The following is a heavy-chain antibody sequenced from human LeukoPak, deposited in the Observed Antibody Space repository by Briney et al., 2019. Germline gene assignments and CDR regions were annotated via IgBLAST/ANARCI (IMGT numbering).Heavy chain of an antibody. J-gene: IGHJ4*02. CDR1: GGTFSSYA. V-gene: IGHV1-69*05. CDR2: IIPIFGTA. Sequence: ASVKVSCKASGGTFSSYAISWVRQARGQGLEWMGRIIPIFGTANYAQKFQGRVTITTDESTSTAYMELSSLRSEDTAVYYCAREQDTAMVIDYWGQGTLVTVSS. CDR3: AREQDTAMVIDY. D-gene: IGHD5-18*01.